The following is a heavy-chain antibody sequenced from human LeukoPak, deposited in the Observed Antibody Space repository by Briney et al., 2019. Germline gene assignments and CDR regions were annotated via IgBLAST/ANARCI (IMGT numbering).Heavy chain of an antibody. Sequence: GGSLRLSCAASGFTFSSYGMHWVRQAPGKGLEWVAVISYDGSNKYYADSVKGRFTISRDNSKNTLYLQMNSLRAEDTAVYYRAKDLYVGPWGQGTLVTVSS. J-gene: IGHJ5*02. CDR1: GFTFSSYG. V-gene: IGHV3-30*18. CDR3: AKDLYVGP. CDR2: ISYDGSNK. D-gene: IGHD3-16*01.